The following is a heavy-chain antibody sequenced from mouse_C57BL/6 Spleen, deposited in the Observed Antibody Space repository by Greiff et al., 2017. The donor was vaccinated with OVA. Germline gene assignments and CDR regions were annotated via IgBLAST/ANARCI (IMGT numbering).Heavy chain of an antibody. Sequence: DVHLVESGPGLVKPSQSLSLTCSVTGYSITSGYYWNWIRQFPGNKLEWMGYISYDGSNNYNPSLKNRISITRDTSKNQFFLKLNSVTTEDTATYYCARVPYYAMDYWGQGTSVTVSS. V-gene: IGHV3-6*01. J-gene: IGHJ4*01. CDR2: ISYDGSN. CDR1: GYSITSGYY. CDR3: ARVPYYAMDY.